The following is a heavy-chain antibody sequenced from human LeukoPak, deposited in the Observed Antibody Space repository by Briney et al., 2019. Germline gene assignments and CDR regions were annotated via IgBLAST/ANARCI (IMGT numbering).Heavy chain of an antibody. CDR1: GSTFISYG. CDR3: TWTSHASMGQSNWFDP. CDR2: ISTYNGNT. D-gene: IGHD3-22*01. Sequence: GASVKVSCKASGSTFISYGISWVRQAPGQGLEWMGWISTYNGNTKYAQKLQGRVTMTTDTSTSTAYMELRSLRSDDTAVSYCTWTSHASMGQSNWFDPWGQGTLVTVSS. J-gene: IGHJ5*02. V-gene: IGHV1-18*01.